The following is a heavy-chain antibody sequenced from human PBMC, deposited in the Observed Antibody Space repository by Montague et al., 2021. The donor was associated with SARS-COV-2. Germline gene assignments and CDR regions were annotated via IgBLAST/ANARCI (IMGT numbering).Heavy chain of an antibody. CDR3: ARAIVDVTMMVEVMTGVEHYFDF. Sequence: SETLSLTCAVYGGSFSGYYWSWIRQPPGKGLEWIGDINHSGSTNYNPSLKSRVSISVDTSKNQFSLKLSSVTAADTAVYYCARAIVDVTMMVEVMTGVEHYFDFWGQGTLVTVSS. V-gene: IGHV4-34*01. CDR1: GGSFSGYY. J-gene: IGHJ4*02. D-gene: IGHD3-22*01. CDR2: INHSGST.